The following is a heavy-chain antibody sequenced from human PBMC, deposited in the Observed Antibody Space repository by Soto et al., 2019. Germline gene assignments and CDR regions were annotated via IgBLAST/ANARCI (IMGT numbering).Heavy chain of an antibody. V-gene: IGHV3-21*01. CDR1: GFTFSSYS. CDR2: ISSSSNYI. J-gene: IGHJ3*02. Sequence: GGSLRLSCAASGFTFSSYSMNWVRQAPGKGLEWVSSISSSSNYIYYADSMKGRFTISRDNAKNSLYLQMNSLRAEDTAVYYCANPSRFYCGGDCYEDAFDIWGQGTMVTVSS. CDR3: ANPSRFYCGGDCYEDAFDI. D-gene: IGHD2-21*02.